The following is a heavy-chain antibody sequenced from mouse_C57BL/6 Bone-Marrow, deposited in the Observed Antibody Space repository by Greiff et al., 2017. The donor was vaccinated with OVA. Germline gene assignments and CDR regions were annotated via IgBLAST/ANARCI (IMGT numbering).Heavy chain of an antibody. V-gene: IGHV1-78*01. J-gene: IGHJ1*03. CDR1: GYTFTDHT. D-gene: IGHD1-1*01. Sequence: VKLMESDAELVKPGASVKISCKVSGYTFTDHTIHWMKQRPEQGLEWIGYIYPRDGSTTYNEKFKGKATLTADKSSSTAYMQLNSLTSEDSAVYFCLCSYYYGSRDWYFDVWGTGTTVTVSS. CDR2: IYPRDGST. CDR3: LCSYYYGSRDWYFDV.